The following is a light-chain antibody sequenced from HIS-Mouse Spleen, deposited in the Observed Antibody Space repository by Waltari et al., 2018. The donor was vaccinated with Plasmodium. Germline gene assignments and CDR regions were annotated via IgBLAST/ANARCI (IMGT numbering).Light chain of an antibody. Sequence: QSALTQPPSASGSPGQSVTISCTGTSSDVGGDNDVSWYQQHPGKAPKLMIYEVSTRPSGVPDRFSGSKSGNTASLTVSGLQAEDEADYYCSSYAGSNNLVFGGGTKLTVL. CDR3: SSYAGSNNLV. V-gene: IGLV2-8*01. CDR1: SSDVGGDND. J-gene: IGLJ2*01. CDR2: EVS.